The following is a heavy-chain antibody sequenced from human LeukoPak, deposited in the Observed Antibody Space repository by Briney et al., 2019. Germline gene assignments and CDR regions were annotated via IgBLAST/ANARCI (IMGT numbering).Heavy chain of an antibody. Sequence: PGGSLRLSCAASGFTFSNYGMHWVRQAPGKGLEWVAFIWYSGGEAYYADSVKGRFTISRDNSKNTLYLQMNSLRGEDTALYYCARGASYVILTGYSYFDYWGQGTLVTVSS. CDR3: ARGASYVILTGYSYFDY. V-gene: IGHV3-33*01. D-gene: IGHD3-9*01. CDR1: GFTFSNYG. CDR2: IWYSGGEA. J-gene: IGHJ4*02.